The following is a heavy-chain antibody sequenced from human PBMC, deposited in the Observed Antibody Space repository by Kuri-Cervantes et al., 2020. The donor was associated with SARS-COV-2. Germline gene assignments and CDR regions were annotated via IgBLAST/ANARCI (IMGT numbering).Heavy chain of an antibody. CDR2: ISSSGSTI. J-gene: IGHJ6*02. CDR3: ARGTNLYYGSGSYPAPYYYYGMDV. CDR1: GFTFSDYY. Sequence: GESLKISCAASGFTFSDYYMSWIRQAPGKGLEWVSYISSSGSTIYYADSVKGRFTISRDNAKNSLYLQMNRLRAEDTAVYYCARGTNLYYGSGSYPAPYYYYGMDVWGQGTTVTVSS. V-gene: IGHV3-11*01. D-gene: IGHD3-10*01.